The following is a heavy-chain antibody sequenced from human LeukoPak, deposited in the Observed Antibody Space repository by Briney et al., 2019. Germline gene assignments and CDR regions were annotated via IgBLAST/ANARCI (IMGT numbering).Heavy chain of an antibody. CDR2: ISTYNGNT. D-gene: IGHD4-17*01. CDR1: GYTFSTYG. J-gene: IGHJ4*02. V-gene: IGHV1-18*01. Sequence: ASVRVSCKPSGYTFSTYGISWVRQAPGQGLEWMGWISTYNGNTYYALKLQGRVTMTTDTSTSTAYMELRSLRSDDTAVYYCARGGTRIQYGDLDYWGQGTLVTVSS. CDR3: ARGGTRIQYGDLDY.